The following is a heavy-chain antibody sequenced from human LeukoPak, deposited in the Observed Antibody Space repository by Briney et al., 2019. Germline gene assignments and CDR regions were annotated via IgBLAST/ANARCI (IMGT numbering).Heavy chain of an antibody. J-gene: IGHJ4*02. V-gene: IGHV1-18*01. D-gene: IGHD2-2*01. CDR3: ARAPTVLVGYCSSASCQADY. Sequence: GASVKVSCKASGYTFTSYGISWVRQAPGQGLEWMGWISAYNGNTSYAQKLQGRVTMTTDTSTSTAYMELRSLRAEDTAVYYCARAPTVLVGYCSSASCQADYWGQGTLVTVSS. CDR1: GYTFTSYG. CDR2: ISAYNGNT.